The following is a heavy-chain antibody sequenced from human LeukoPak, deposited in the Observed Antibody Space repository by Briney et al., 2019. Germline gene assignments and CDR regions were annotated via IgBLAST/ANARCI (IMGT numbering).Heavy chain of an antibody. V-gene: IGHV1-18*01. Sequence: GASVKVSCKASGGTFSSYAISWVRQAPGQGLEWMGWISAYNGNTNYAQKLQGRVTMTTDTSTSTAYMELRSLRSDDTAVYYCARVVRDAFDIWGQGTMVTVSS. CDR2: ISAYNGNT. CDR3: ARVVRDAFDI. D-gene: IGHD2-8*01. J-gene: IGHJ3*02. CDR1: GGTFSSYA.